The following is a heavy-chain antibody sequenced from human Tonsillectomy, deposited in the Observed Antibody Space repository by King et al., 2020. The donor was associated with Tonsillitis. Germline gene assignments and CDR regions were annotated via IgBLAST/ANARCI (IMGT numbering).Heavy chain of an antibody. CDR2: INQSGST. Sequence: VQLQQWGAGLLKPSETLSLTCAVFGGSSDTHYWAWIRQPPGKGLEWIGEINQSGSTNYSPSLKSRVTLSVDTSKNQFSLRLTSVTAADTAVYYCARGRDDTPGTATGSNSMDVWGKGTTVTVSS. V-gene: IGHV4-34*01. D-gene: IGHD2-15*01. J-gene: IGHJ6*03. CDR1: GGSSDTHY. CDR3: ARGRDDTPGTATGSNSMDV.